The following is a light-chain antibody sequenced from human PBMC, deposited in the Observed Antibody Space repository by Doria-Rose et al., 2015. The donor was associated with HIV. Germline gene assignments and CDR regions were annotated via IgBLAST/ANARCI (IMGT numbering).Light chain of an antibody. CDR1: QSFSSTY. CDR2: DGS. Sequence: TQSPGTLSLSPGERATLSCRASQSFSSTYLAWYQQKPGQAPSLLIYDGSTRANGIPDRCSASGSGTDFTLTINRLEPEDFALYYCHQYGTSWTFGQGTKVEI. CDR3: HQYGTSWT. J-gene: IGKJ1*01. V-gene: IGKV3-20*01.